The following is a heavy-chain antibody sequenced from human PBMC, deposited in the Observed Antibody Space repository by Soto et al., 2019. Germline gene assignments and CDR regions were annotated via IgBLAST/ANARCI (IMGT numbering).Heavy chain of an antibody. J-gene: IGHJ4*02. Sequence: SETLSLTCSVFGASFSGYYWSWIRQSPGKGLEWIGEIHHSGSTHYNPSLKSRLTFSIDESQSQFYMMLTSVAAADTALYFCARGHSTSGYDSWGQGSLVTVSS. V-gene: IGHV4-34*01. D-gene: IGHD6-6*01. CDR1: GASFSGYY. CDR2: IHHSGST. CDR3: ARGHSTSGYDS.